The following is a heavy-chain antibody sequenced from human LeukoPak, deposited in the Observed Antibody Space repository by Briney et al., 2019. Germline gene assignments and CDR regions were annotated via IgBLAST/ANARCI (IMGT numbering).Heavy chain of an antibody. CDR1: GYTFTSYG. J-gene: IGHJ4*02. Sequence: GASVKVSCKASGYTFTSYGISWVRQAPGQVLEWMGWISAYNGNTNYAQKLQGRVTMTTDTSTSTAYMELRSLRSEDTAVYYCARSPLRFGYSYGSNYFDYWGQGTLVTVSS. CDR3: ARSPLRFGYSYGSNYFDY. D-gene: IGHD5-18*01. V-gene: IGHV1-18*01. CDR2: ISAYNGNT.